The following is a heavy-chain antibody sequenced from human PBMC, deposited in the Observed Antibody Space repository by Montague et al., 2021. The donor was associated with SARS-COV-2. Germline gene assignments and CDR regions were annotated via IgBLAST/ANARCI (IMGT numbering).Heavy chain of an antibody. CDR3: ARVFATVGAMDRNDY. CDR2: ISSSGSTI. Sequence: SLRLSCAASGFIFSGSEMNWVRQAPGKGLEWVSYISSSGSTIYYADSVKGRFTISRDNAKNSLYLQMNSLRAEDTAVYYCARVFATVGAMDRNDYWGQGTLATVSS. CDR1: GFIFSGSE. J-gene: IGHJ4*02. V-gene: IGHV3-48*03. D-gene: IGHD1-26*01.